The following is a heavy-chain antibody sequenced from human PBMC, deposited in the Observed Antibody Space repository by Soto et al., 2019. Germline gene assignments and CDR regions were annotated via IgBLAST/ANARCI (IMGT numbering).Heavy chain of an antibody. D-gene: IGHD6-13*01. CDR2: INHSGST. J-gene: IGHJ5*02. Sequence: SETLSLTCAVYGGSFSGYYWSWIRQPPGKGLEWIGEINHSGSTNYNPSLKSRVTISVDTSKNQFSLKLSSVTAADTAVYYCASSWIAAAGTSWFDPWGQGTLVTVSS. CDR1: GGSFSGYY. V-gene: IGHV4-34*01. CDR3: ASSWIAAAGTSWFDP.